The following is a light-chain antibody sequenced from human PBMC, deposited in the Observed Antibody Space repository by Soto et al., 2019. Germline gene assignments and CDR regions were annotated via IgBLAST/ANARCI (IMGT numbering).Light chain of an antibody. J-gene: IGKJ1*01. CDR1: QSVSCSY. Sequence: EIVLTQSPGTLSLSPGERATLSCRASQSVSCSYLAWYQQKPGQAPRLLIYGASSRATGIPDRFSGSGSGTDFTLTISRLEPEDFAVYYCQQYGSSRTFGQGTNVDIK. CDR2: GAS. CDR3: QQYGSSRT. V-gene: IGKV3-20*01.